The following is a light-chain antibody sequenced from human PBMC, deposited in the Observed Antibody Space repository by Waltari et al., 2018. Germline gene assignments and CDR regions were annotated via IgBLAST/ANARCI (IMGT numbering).Light chain of an antibody. Sequence: EIVLTQSPATLSLSPGESATLSCRASQSVSSYLAWYQQKPGQAPKLLIYDASNRATGIPARFSGSGSGTDFTLTISSLEPEDFAVYYCQLRSNWKEGFTFGPGTKVDI. CDR1: QSVSSY. CDR2: DAS. CDR3: QLRSNWKEGFT. V-gene: IGKV3-11*01. J-gene: IGKJ3*01.